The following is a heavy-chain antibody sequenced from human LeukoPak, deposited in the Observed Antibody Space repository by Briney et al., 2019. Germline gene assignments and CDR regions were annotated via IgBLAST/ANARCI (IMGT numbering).Heavy chain of an antibody. CDR3: AKDYQDHRWIPDDAFDI. D-gene: IGHD4-23*01. CDR2: LSSSSNTI. J-gene: IGHJ3*02. Sequence: GGSLRLSCAASGFTFSSYSMNWVRQAPGKGLEWVSYLSSSSNTIYYADSVKGRFTISRDNSKNTLYLQMNSLRAEDTAVYYCAKDYQDHRWIPDDAFDIWGQGTMVTVSS. CDR1: GFTFSSYS. V-gene: IGHV3-48*01.